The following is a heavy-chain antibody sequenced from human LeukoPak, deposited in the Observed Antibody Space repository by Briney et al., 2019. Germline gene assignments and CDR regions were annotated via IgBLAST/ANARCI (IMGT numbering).Heavy chain of an antibody. CDR1: GFTFSSYA. Sequence: GGSLRLSCAASGFTFSSYAMHWVRQAPGKELEWVAVIRYDGSNKYYADSVRGRFTISRDNSKNTLYLQMNSLRAEDTTVYYCAKDLKEYCSSTSCYFGCPDYWGQGTLVTVSS. J-gene: IGHJ4*02. D-gene: IGHD2-2*01. V-gene: IGHV3-30*02. CDR2: IRYDGSNK. CDR3: AKDLKEYCSSTSCYFGCPDY.